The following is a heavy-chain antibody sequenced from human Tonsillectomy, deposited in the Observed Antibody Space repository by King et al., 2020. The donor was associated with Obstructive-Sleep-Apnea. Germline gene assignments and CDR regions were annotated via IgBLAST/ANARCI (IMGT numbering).Heavy chain of an antibody. D-gene: IGHD2-2*01. CDR1: GYSISNGYY. J-gene: IGHJ4*02. CDR2: IYYTGST. V-gene: IGHV4-38-2*02. CDR3: AGDKGPAATLNFDY. Sequence: VQLQESGPGLVKPSETLSLTCTVSGYSISNGYYWGWLRQPPGKGLEWIGSIYYTGSTYYNPSLKSRVTISVDTSKNQFSLKLSSLTAADTAVYYCAGDKGPAATLNFDYWGQGTLVTVSS.